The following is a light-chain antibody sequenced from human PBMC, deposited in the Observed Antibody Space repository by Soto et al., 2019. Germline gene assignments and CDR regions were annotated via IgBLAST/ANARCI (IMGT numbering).Light chain of an antibody. Sequence: EVVLTQSPGTLSLSPGERATLSCRASQSISTNYLAWYQQKPGQAHKLLIYAASSRLTGIPDRFSGSGSGTDFTLTISRLEPEDFALYYCQQYGRTFGQGTRLEIK. CDR2: AAS. V-gene: IGKV3-20*01. CDR1: QSISTNY. J-gene: IGKJ5*01. CDR3: QQYGRT.